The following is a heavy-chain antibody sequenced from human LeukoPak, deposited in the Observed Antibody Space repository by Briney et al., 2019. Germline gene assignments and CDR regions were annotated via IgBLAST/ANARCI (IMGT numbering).Heavy chain of an antibody. CDR3: ARRAFTSSSFSYYYYVDV. CDR2: IYPADSDT. J-gene: IGHJ6*03. D-gene: IGHD6-6*01. V-gene: IGHV5-51*01. CDR1: GYTFTNYW. Sequence: GESLKISCKGSGYTFTNYWIGWVRQMPGKGLEWMGIIYPADSDTRYNPSFQGQVTISADISIRTAYLQWSSLRASDTAVYYCARRAFTSSSFSYYYYVDVWGKGTTVTVSS.